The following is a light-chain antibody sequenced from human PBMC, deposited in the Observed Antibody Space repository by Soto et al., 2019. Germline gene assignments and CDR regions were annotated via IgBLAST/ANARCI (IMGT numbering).Light chain of an antibody. CDR1: TSDVGGYNY. CDR2: DVT. CDR3: NSYRISTISYV. V-gene: IGLV2-14*03. Sequence: QSALTQPASVSGSPGQSITITCTGTTSDVGGYNYVSWYQQHPGKAPKLLIYDVTNRPSGVSNRFSGSKSGNTASLTISGLQAEDEADYYCNSYRISTISYVFGTGTKLTVL. J-gene: IGLJ1*01.